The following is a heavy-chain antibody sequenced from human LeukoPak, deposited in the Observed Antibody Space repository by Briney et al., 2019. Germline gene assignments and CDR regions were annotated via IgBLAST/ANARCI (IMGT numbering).Heavy chain of an antibody. CDR2: IVVGSGNT. CDR3: AAEGHYYDSSGYYYRVDY. Sequence: ASVKVSCKASGFTFTSSAVQWVRQARGQRLEWIGWIVVGSGNTNYAQKFQERVTITRDMSTSTAYMELSSLRSEDTAVHYCAAEGHYYDSSGYYYRVDYWGQGTLVTVSS. D-gene: IGHD3-22*01. CDR1: GFTFTSSA. J-gene: IGHJ4*02. V-gene: IGHV1-58*01.